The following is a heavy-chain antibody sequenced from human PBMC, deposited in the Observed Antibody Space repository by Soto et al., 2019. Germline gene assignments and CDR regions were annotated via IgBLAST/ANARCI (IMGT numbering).Heavy chain of an antibody. CDR3: TRPLSGYYSFHGH. Sequence: GGSLRLSCAASGFTFSSYAMSWVRQAPGKGLEWVSAIIGSGGSTYYADSVKGRFTISRDNSKNTLYLQRNSLRAEDTAVYYFTRPLSGYYSFHGHWGQGSLETVSA. CDR1: GFTFSSYA. V-gene: IGHV3-23*01. CDR2: IIGSGGST. D-gene: IGHD3-22*01. J-gene: IGHJ1*01.